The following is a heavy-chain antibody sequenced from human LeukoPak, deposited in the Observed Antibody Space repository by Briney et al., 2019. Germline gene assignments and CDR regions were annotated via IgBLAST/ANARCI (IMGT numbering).Heavy chain of an antibody. CDR2: ISSSSNII. D-gene: IGHD6-19*01. Sequence: GGSLRLSCAASGFTFSSYSMNWVRQAPGKGLEWVSSISSSSNIIYYADSVKGRFTISRDNAKNSLYLQMNSLRAEDTAVYYCARTKQWLDDAFDIWGQGTMATVSS. CDR1: GFTFSSYS. CDR3: ARTKQWLDDAFDI. V-gene: IGHV3-21*01. J-gene: IGHJ3*02.